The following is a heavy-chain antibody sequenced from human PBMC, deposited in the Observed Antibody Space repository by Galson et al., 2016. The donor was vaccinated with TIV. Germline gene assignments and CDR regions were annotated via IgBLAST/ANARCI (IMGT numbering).Heavy chain of an antibody. CDR2: VYXXGVT. Sequence: ETLSLTCSVSGGASSTTHFWGWIRQAPGKGLEWIGGVYXXGVTYYNPSLKSRVIISVDTSKGHFSLTLTSVTAADTAVYYCARLDAISAWLDTWGQGALVTVSS. CDR1: GGASSTTHF. D-gene: IGHD3/OR15-3a*01. CDR3: ARLDAISAWLDT. V-gene: IGHV4-39*02. J-gene: IGHJ5*02.